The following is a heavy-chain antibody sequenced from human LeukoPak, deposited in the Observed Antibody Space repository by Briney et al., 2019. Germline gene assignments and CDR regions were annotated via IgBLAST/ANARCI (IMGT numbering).Heavy chain of an antibody. D-gene: IGHD5-18*01. CDR3: AKDRDLVAAMVWSFGLFDY. J-gene: IGHJ4*02. Sequence: PGGSLRLSCAASGFTFSRYWMSWVRQAPGKGLEWVANIKQDGSEKYYVDSVKGRFTISRDNAKNSLYLQMNSLRAEDTAVYYCAKDRDLVAAMVWSFGLFDYWGQGTLVTVSS. V-gene: IGHV3-7*03. CDR1: GFTFSRYW. CDR2: IKQDGSEK.